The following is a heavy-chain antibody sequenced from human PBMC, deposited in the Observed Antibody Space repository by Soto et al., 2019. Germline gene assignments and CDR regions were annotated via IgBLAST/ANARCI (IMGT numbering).Heavy chain of an antibody. CDR1: VFTFSSYW. V-gene: IGHV3-7*03. Sequence: WWSLRLSCSASVFTFSSYWMSWFRQAPGKGLEWVANIKQDGSEKYYVDSVKGRFTISRDNAKNSLYLQMNSLRAEDTAVYYCARIRSITMIVVVPGVFDIWGQGTMVTVSS. J-gene: IGHJ3*02. CDR3: ARIRSITMIVVVPGVFDI. D-gene: IGHD3-22*01. CDR2: IKQDGSEK.